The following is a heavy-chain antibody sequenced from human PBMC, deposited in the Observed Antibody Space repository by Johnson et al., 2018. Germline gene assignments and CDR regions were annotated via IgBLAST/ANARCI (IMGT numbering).Heavy chain of an antibody. Sequence: QVRLQQWGAGLLKPSETLSLTCAVYGGSFNDYFWNWIRQPPGKGLEWIGEINHGGITNYNQSLKSRVTISVDTSKKQFSLRLNSLTAADTAVYYCTRDRRYESSGYTAFNIWGQGTMVTISS. J-gene: IGHJ3*02. CDR3: TRDRRYESSGYTAFNI. CDR1: GGSFNDYF. D-gene: IGHD3-22*01. CDR2: INHGGIT. V-gene: IGHV4-34*01.